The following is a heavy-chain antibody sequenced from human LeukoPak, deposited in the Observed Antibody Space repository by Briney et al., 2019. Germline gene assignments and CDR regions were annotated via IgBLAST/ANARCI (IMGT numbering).Heavy chain of an antibody. Sequence: GRSLGLSCAASGFTFSSYGMHWVRQAPGKGLEWVAVISYDGSNKYYADSVKGRFTISRDNSKNTLYLQMNSLRAEDTAVYYCAKHRGYSYGSLGMDVWGQGTTVTVSS. V-gene: IGHV3-30*18. CDR3: AKHRGYSYGSLGMDV. CDR2: ISYDGSNK. CDR1: GFTFSSYG. J-gene: IGHJ6*02. D-gene: IGHD5-18*01.